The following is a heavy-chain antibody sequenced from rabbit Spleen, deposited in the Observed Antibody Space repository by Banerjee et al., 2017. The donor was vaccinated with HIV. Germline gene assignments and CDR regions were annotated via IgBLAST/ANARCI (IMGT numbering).Heavy chain of an antibody. J-gene: IGHJ2*01. Sequence: LEESGGGLVKPGGTLTLTCTVSGFSFSSNWICWVRQAPGKGLEWIACIDTSDGDTDYANWPKGRFTISKTSSTTVTLQMTSLTAADTATYFCARNYVNAFDPWGSGTLVTVS. V-gene: IGHV1S45*01. CDR3: ARNYVNAFDP. CDR1: GFSFSSNW. D-gene: IGHD1-1*01. CDR2: IDTSDGDT.